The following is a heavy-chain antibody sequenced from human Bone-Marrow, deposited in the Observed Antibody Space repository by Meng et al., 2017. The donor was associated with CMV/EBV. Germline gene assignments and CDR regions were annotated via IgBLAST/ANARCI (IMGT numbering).Heavy chain of an antibody. J-gene: IGHJ5*02. CDR1: GFTFSSYA. D-gene: IGHD6-13*01. CDR3: ARGRYSSSSGRFDP. CDR2: ISYDGSNK. Sequence: GESLKISCAASGFTFSSYAMHWVRQAPGKGLEWVAVISYDGSNKYYADSVKGRFTISRDNSKNTLYLQMNSLRAEDTAVYYCARGRYSSSSGRFDPWVQGPLVTVSS. V-gene: IGHV3-30-3*01.